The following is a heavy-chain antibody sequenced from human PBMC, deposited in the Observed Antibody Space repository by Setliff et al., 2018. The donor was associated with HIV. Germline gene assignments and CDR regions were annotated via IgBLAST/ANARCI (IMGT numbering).Heavy chain of an antibody. J-gene: IGHJ4*02. V-gene: IGHV4-34*12. CDR2: IIHSGST. CDR1: GGSISSGDYY. CDR3: ARRSGWFYDY. Sequence: PSETLSLTCTVSGGSISSGDYYWSWIRQPPGKGLEWIGEIIHSGSTNYNPSLKSRVTLSVDTSKNQFSLKLSSVTAADTAVYYCARRSGWFYDYWGQGTLVTVSS. D-gene: IGHD6-19*01.